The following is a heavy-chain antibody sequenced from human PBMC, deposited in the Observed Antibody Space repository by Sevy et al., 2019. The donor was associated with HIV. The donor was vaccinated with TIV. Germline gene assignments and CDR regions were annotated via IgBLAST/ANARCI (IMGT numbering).Heavy chain of an antibody. CDR3: ARVIYYGSGSSYYYYYYMDV. V-gene: IGHV4-59*01. CDR1: GGSISSYY. Sequence: SETLSLTCTVSGGSISSYYWSWIRQPPGKGLEWIGYIYYSGSTNYNPSLKSRVTISVDTSKTQFSLKLSSVTAADTAVYYCARVIYYGSGSSYYYYYYMDVWGKGTTVTVSS. J-gene: IGHJ6*03. D-gene: IGHD3-10*01. CDR2: IYYSGST.